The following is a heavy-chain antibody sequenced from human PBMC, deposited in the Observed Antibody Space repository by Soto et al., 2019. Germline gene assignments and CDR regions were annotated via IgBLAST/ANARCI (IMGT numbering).Heavy chain of an antibody. CDR2: ISYDGSNK. D-gene: IGHD6-13*01. CDR3: AKKGSPGIPAAPLPP. J-gene: IGHJ5*02. Sequence: GGSLRLSCAASGFTFSSYGMHWVRQAPGKGLEWVAVISYDGSNKFYADSVKGRFTISRDNSKNTLYLQMNSLRTEDSAVYNIAKKGSPGIPAAPLPPWGQETLVPVSS. V-gene: IGHV3-30*18. CDR1: GFTFSSYG.